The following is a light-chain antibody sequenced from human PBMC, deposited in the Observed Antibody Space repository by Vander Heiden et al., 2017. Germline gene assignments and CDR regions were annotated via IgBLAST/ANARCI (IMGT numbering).Light chain of an antibody. V-gene: IGLV2-23*02. CDR2: EVS. CDR1: ISEFGCYHL. CDR3: CSYAGSSTLEV. Sequence: SALTQPASVPGPPAHSLTIPRTGSISEFGCYHLFSWYQQFSGTAPKLMIYEVSKRPSGVSNRFSGSKSGSTASLTITRLQAEEEADDYCCSYAGSSTLEVFGGGTKLTVL. J-gene: IGLJ3*02.